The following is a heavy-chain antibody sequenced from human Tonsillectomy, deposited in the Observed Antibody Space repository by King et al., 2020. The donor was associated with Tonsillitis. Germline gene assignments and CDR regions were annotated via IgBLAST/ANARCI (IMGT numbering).Heavy chain of an antibody. CDR1: GFTFSAYS. J-gene: IGHJ6*02. CDR3: AAGGYDYLGGMDV. V-gene: IGHV3-48*01. CDR2: ISSSGSTI. D-gene: IGHD5-12*01. Sequence: VQLVESGGGLVQPGGSLRLSCAASGFTFSAYSMNWVRQAPGKGLEWVSYISSSGSTIYYADSVRGRYTISRDNAKSFLYLQMNSLRAEDTAVYYCAAGGYDYLGGMDVWGQGTTVTVSS.